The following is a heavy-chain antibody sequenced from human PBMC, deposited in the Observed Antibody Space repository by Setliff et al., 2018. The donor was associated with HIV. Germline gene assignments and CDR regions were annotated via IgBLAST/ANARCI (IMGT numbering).Heavy chain of an antibody. V-gene: IGHV1-2*02. CDR1: GYSFIGYY. CDR2: INPNTGGT. Sequence: ASVKVSCKASGYSFIGYYIHWVRQAPGQGLEWMGWINPNTGGTNYSQTFQGRVTLTRDTSISTAYMTLRRLRSDDSAMYYCARGGTSWTSSHFDFWGQGTLVTVSS. D-gene: IGHD1-1*01. J-gene: IGHJ4*02. CDR3: ARGGTSWTSSHFDF.